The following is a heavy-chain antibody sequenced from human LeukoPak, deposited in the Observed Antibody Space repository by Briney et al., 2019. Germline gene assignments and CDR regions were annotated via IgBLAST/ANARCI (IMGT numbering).Heavy chain of an antibody. CDR3: ARESRRRGNY. CDR2: MNPNCGNT. V-gene: IGHV1-8*01. D-gene: IGHD3-16*01. Sequence: GASVKVSCKASGYTFNSYDINWVRQATGQGLEWMGWMNPNCGNTGYAQKFQGRVTMTMNTSISTAYMELSSLRPEDTAVYYCARESRRRGNYWGQGTLVTVSS. CDR1: GYTFNSYD. J-gene: IGHJ4*02.